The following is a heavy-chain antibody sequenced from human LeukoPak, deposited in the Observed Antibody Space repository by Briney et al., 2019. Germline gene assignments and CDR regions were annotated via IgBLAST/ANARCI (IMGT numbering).Heavy chain of an antibody. CDR1: GFTVSSNY. Sequence: GGSLRLSCAASGFTVSSNYMSWVRQAPGKGLEWVSVIYSGGNTYYADSVKGRFTISRDNSKNTVYLQMNNLRAEDTAVYYCARDDLGIDYWGQGTLATVSS. CDR3: ARDDLGIDY. D-gene: IGHD7-27*01. CDR2: IYSGGNT. J-gene: IGHJ4*02. V-gene: IGHV3-53*01.